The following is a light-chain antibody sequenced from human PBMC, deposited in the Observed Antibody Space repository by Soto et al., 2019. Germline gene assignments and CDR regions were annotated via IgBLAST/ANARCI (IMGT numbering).Light chain of an antibody. J-gene: IGKJ1*01. V-gene: IGKV3-15*01. CDR2: GAS. Sequence: EIVMAQSPATLSVSPWERAALSCMASQSVSIDLACYQQTPGQAPRLLIYGASTRATGIPVRFSGSASGTEFTLTISSLQSEDFTVYYCQQYNKWPLTFGQGTKVHIK. CDR1: QSVSID. CDR3: QQYNKWPLT.